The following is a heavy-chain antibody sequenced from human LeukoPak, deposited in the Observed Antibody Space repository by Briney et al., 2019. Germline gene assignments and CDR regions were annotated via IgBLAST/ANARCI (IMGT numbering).Heavy chain of an antibody. V-gene: IGHV1-3*03. Sequence: GASVKVSCKTSGYSFTSQDMHWVRQAPGQRLEWVGCISPDNGNAQYSQEFQGRVTITRDTSARTAYMELGSLRSEDMAVYYCTLYNYWGQGTLVTVPS. CDR2: ISPDNGNA. CDR3: TLYNY. D-gene: IGHD2-2*02. J-gene: IGHJ4*02. CDR1: GYSFTSQD.